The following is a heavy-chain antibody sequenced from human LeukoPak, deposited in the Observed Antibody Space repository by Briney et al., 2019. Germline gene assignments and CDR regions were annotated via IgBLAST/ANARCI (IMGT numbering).Heavy chain of an antibody. CDR2: IYHSGST. CDR1: GYSISSGYY. J-gene: IGHJ3*02. CDR3: ARAPTIFGVVDAFDI. D-gene: IGHD3-3*01. V-gene: IGHV4-38-2*02. Sequence: SETLSLTCTVSGYSISSGYYWGWIRQPPGKGLEWIGSIYHSGSTYYNPSLKSRVTISVDTSKNQFSLKLSSVTAADTAVYYCARAPTIFGVVDAFDIWGQGTMVTVSS.